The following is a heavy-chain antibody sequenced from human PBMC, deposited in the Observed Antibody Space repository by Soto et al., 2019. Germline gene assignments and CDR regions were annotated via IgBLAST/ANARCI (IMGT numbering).Heavy chain of an antibody. CDR1: GFTFSSYS. J-gene: IGHJ6*02. CDR3: ARVLGGLAAAGYCYYGMDV. Sequence: GGSLRLSCAASGFTFSSYSMNWVRQAPGKXLEWVSSISSSSSYIYYADSVKGRFTISRDNAKNSLYLQMNSLRAEDTAVYYCARVLGGLAAAGYCYYGMDVWGQGTTVTVSS. V-gene: IGHV3-21*01. D-gene: IGHD6-13*01. CDR2: ISSSSSYI.